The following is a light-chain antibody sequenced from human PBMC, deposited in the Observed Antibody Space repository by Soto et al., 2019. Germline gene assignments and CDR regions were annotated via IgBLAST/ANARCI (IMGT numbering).Light chain of an antibody. J-gene: IGKJ4*01. CDR3: QQYYTLPLT. CDR2: DAF. Sequence: DIQMTQSPSSLSASVGDRVTFTCQASQDISIYLNWYQQKPGKAPKLLIYDAFNLEAGVQSRFSASGPGTDFTFTISSLQPEDFATYYRQQYYTLPLTSGGGTRVESK. V-gene: IGKV1-33*01. CDR1: QDISIY.